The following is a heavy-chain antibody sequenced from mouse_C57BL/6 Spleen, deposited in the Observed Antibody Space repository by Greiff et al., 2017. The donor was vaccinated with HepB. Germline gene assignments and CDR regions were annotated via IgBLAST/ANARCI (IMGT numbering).Heavy chain of an antibody. CDR3: ARGDYGSSYPAY. J-gene: IGHJ3*01. CDR1: GYAFSSYW. Sequence: VKLVESGAELVKPGASVKISCKASGYAFSSYWMNWVKQRPGKGLEWIGQIYPGDGDTNYNGKFKGKATLTADKSSSTAYMQLSSLTSEDSAVYFCARGDYGSSYPAYWGQGTLVTVSA. V-gene: IGHV1-80*01. D-gene: IGHD1-1*01. CDR2: IYPGDGDT.